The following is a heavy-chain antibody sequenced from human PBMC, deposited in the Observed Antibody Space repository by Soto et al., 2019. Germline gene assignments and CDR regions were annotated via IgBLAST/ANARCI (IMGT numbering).Heavy chain of an antibody. D-gene: IGHD2-2*02. CDR3: ARDVVIVPAAISPAYYYYYGMDV. CDR2: IKQDGSEK. CDR1: GFTFSSYW. Sequence: GGSLRLSCAASGFTFSSYWMSWVRQAPGKGMEWVANIKQDGSEKYYVDSVKGRFTISRDNAKNSLYLQMNSLRAEDTAVYYCARDVVIVPAAISPAYYYYYGMDVWGQGTTVTVSS. J-gene: IGHJ6*02. V-gene: IGHV3-7*03.